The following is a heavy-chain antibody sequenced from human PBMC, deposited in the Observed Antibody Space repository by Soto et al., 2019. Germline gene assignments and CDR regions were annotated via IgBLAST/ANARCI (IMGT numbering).Heavy chain of an antibody. Sequence: SETLSLTCTVSGGSISSGGYYWNWVRQHPGKGLEWIGYIYYSGSTYYNPSLKSRVTISVDTSKNQFSLKLSSVTAADTAVYYCARADMIRTFYYGMDVWGQGTTVTVSS. D-gene: IGHD3-16*01. J-gene: IGHJ6*02. CDR1: GGSISSGGYY. CDR3: ARADMIRTFYYGMDV. CDR2: IYYSGST. V-gene: IGHV4-31*03.